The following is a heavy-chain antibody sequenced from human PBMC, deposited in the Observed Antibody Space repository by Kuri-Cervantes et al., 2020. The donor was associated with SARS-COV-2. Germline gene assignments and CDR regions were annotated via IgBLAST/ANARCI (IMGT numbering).Heavy chain of an antibody. CDR3: ARHPVTPPRDAFDI. CDR2: TYYRSKWNN. J-gene: IGHJ3*02. Sequence: LRLSCAISGDSVSGNSAAWNWIRQSPSRGLEWLGRTYYRSKWNNDYAVSVKSRITINSDTSKNQFSLQLSSVTPEDTAVYYCARHPVTPPRDAFDIWGQGTMVTVSS. D-gene: IGHD4-23*01. CDR1: GDSVSGNSAA. V-gene: IGHV6-1*01.